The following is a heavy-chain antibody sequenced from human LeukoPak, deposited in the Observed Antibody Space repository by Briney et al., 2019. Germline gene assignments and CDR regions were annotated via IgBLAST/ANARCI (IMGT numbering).Heavy chain of an antibody. V-gene: IGHV4-39*01. CDR2: ISFTGTT. CDR1: GDSISIPNYF. Sequence: SETLSLTCTVSGDSISIPNYFWAWIRQPPGKGLEWIGTISFTGTTYYNPSLESRLTMSVATSKNQFSLKLPSVTAADTAVYYCAKHARYNITWYFFDHWGQRTRVTVSS. J-gene: IGHJ4*02. CDR3: AKHARYNITWYFFDH. D-gene: IGHD1-14*01.